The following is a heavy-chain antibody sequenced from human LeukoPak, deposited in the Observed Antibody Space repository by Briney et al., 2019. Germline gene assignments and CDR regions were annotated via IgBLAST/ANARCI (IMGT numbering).Heavy chain of an antibody. V-gene: IGHV4-34*01. Sequence: SETLSLTCAVSGGTFSGYYWTWIRQPPGKGLEWIGEINHSGSANYNPSLKSRVTISLDTSKNQFSLKLSAVTVAYTAVYYCARGQGTVTTHWGQGTLVTVSS. D-gene: IGHD4-17*01. J-gene: IGHJ4*02. CDR2: INHSGSA. CDR1: GGTFSGYY. CDR3: ARGQGTVTTH.